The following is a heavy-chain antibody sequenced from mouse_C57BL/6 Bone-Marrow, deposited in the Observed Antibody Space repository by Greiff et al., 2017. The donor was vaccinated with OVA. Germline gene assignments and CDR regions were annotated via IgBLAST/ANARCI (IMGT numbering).Heavy chain of an antibody. D-gene: IGHD3-2*02. CDR2: INPSTGGT. CDR1: GYSFTGYY. V-gene: IGHV1-42*01. J-gene: IGHJ2*01. Sequence: VQLQQSGPELVKPGASVKISCKASGYSFTGYYMNWVKQSPEQSLEWIGEINPSTGGTTYNQKFKAKATLTVDKSSSTAYMQLKSLTSKGSSVYYCARVGTAQGPYFFDYWGQDTTLTVSS. CDR3: ARVGTAQGPYFFDY.